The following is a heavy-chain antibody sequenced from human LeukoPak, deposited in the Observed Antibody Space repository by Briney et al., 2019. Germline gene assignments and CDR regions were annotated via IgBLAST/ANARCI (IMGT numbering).Heavy chain of an antibody. J-gene: IGHJ4*02. CDR3: ARDRFYDNTGFRRLDF. CDR1: GGPLTDYY. V-gene: IGHV4-59*01. D-gene: IGHD3-22*01. Sequence: SEPLSHTCNVSGGPLTDYYWSWIRQPPGKGLQWIGYIYFRGTTNYNPSFKSRVTISVDTSKNQFSLRLSSVTAADTAVYYCARDRFYDNTGFRRLDFWGRGVLVTVSS. CDR2: IYFRGTT.